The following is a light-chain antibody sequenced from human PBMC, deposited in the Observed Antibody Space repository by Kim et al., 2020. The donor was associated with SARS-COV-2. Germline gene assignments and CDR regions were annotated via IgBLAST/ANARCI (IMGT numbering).Light chain of an antibody. CDR1: QSVKNR. CDR2: GAS. J-gene: IGKJ4*01. CDR3: QQYKDWSYLT. V-gene: IGKV3-15*01. Sequence: IVMTQSPSTLSVSPGERVTLSCRASQSVKNRLAWYQQRPGQAPRLLIYGASTSATDISARFSGSGSGTEFTLTIRSLQSEDLAVYYCQQYKDWSYLTFGGGTKVDIK.